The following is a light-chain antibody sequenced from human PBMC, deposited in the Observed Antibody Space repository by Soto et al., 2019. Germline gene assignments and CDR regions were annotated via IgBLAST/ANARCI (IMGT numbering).Light chain of an antibody. J-gene: IGKJ5*01. V-gene: IGKV3-15*01. CDR3: QQYNNWPLIT. CDR2: DAY. CDR1: QFVSTR. Sequence: EVVVTQSPATLSASPGERVTLTCRASQFVSTRLAWYQQRPGQVPRLLIYDAYTRALGISARFSGSGSGTEFTLTISSLQSEDFAVYYCQQYNNWPLITFGQGTRLEIK.